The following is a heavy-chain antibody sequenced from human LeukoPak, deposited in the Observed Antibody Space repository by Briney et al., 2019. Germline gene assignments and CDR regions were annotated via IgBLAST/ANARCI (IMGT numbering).Heavy chain of an antibody. V-gene: IGHV5-51*01. CDR1: GYSFTSYW. J-gene: IGHJ3*02. CDR3: ARHERSGWLQLDDAFDI. Sequence: GESLKISCKGSGYSFTSYWIGWVRQMPGKGLEWMGIIYPGDSDTRYSPSFQGQVTISADKSISTAYLQWSSLKASDTAMYYCARHERSGWLQLDDAFDIWGQGTMDTVSS. D-gene: IGHD5-24*01. CDR2: IYPGDSDT.